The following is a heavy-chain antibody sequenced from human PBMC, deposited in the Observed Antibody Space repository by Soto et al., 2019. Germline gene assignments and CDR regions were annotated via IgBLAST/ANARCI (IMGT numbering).Heavy chain of an antibody. Sequence: GGSLRLSCAVSGFTFSSHAMSRVRQAPGKGLECVSSITGSGDSTYYADTVKGRFTISRDKSKSTLYLKMNSLRAEDTAVYYCARSLDIVLVPAAMQVGWFDPWGQGTLVTVSS. J-gene: IGHJ5*02. CDR1: GFTFSSHA. D-gene: IGHD2-2*03. CDR2: ITGSGDST. V-gene: IGHV3-23*01. CDR3: ARSLDIVLVPAAMQVGWFDP.